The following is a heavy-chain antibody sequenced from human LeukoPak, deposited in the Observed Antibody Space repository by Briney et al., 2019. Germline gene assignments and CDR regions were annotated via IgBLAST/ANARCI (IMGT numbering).Heavy chain of an antibody. V-gene: IGHV3-73*01. CDR2: IRSKAKGCAT. CDR3: TSPRHLSGGSHQYYYYYMDV. CDR1: GFTFSGSA. J-gene: IGHJ6*03. D-gene: IGHD2-15*01. Sequence: GGSLRLSCAASGFTFSGSAMHWVPQASGKGLEWVGRIRSKAKGCATAYAASVKGRFTISRESSKDTAYLQMNSLKTEDTAVYYCTSPRHLSGGSHQYYYYYMDVWGKGTTVTVSS.